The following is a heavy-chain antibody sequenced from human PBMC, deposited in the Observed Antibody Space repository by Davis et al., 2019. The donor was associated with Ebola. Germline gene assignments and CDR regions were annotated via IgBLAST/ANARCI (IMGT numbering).Heavy chain of an antibody. CDR3: MDVETLSGGEGD. CDR2: ISRDSGNI. D-gene: IGHD2-21*01. Sequence: SLKISCAASGFTFDDYAMHWVRQAPGKGLEWVSSISRDSGNIGYADSVKGRFTISRDNTKNSVYLQMNSLRGEDTAAYFCMDVETLSGGEGDWGQGTLVTVSS. V-gene: IGHV3-9*01. J-gene: IGHJ4*02. CDR1: GFTFDDYA.